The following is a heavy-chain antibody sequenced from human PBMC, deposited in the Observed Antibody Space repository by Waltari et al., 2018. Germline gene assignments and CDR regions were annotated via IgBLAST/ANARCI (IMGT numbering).Heavy chain of an antibody. CDR3: ARENLGVIIFHYYFMDV. CDR1: GFSLSNYN. Sequence: EVQLVESGGGLVKPGGSLRLSCAASGFSLSNYNMNWFRQAPGKGLEWVSSISGSGTYIYYSDSVKGRFTISRDNAKNSLFLQMNSLRAEDTAVYYCARENLGVIIFHYYFMDVWGKGTTVTISS. CDR2: ISGSGTYI. J-gene: IGHJ6*03. D-gene: IGHD3-3*01. V-gene: IGHV3-21*06.